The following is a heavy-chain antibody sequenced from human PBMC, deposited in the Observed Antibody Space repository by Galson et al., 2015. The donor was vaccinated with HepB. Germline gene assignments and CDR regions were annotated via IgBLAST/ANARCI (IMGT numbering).Heavy chain of an antibody. CDR2: IHPGDSDI. Sequence: QSGAEVKKPGESLKVSCKGSGYSFTNYWIAWVRQMPGKGLEWMGIIHPGDSDIRHRPSSQGQVTISVDKSLTTAYLQWKSLKASDSAMYYCARVNTTGHSFYHMDVWGTGTTVTVSS. CDR3: ARVNTTGHSFYHMDV. J-gene: IGHJ6*03. CDR1: GYSFTNYW. V-gene: IGHV5-51*01. D-gene: IGHD5-18*01.